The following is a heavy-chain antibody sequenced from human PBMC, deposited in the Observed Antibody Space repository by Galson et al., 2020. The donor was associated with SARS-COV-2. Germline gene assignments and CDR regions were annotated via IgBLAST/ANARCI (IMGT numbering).Heavy chain of an antibody. D-gene: IGHD2-2*01. V-gene: IGHV3-23*01. CDR1: GFTFSSYA. CDR2: ISGSGGST. CDR3: GKRGDFSTSTFSVGFDC. Sequence: GESLKISCAASGFTFSSYAMSWVRQAPGKGLESVSAISGSGGSTYYSDSVSGRFTISRDNSKNTVYLQMNSLRPEDTAVYYCGKRGDFSTSTFSVGFDCWGQGTLVTVSS. J-gene: IGHJ4*02.